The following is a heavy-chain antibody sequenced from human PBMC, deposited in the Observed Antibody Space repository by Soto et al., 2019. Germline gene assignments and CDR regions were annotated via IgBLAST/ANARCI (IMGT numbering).Heavy chain of an antibody. V-gene: IGHV1-8*01. CDR2: MNPNSGNT. D-gene: IGHD6-19*01. Sequence: ASVKVSCKASGYTFTSYDINWVRQATGQGLEWMGWMNPNSGNTGYAQKFQGRVTMTEDTSTDTAYMELSSLRSEDTAVYYCATGAATNEQWLVNFDYWGQGTLVTVSS. CDR1: GYTFTSYD. J-gene: IGHJ4*02. CDR3: ATGAATNEQWLVNFDY.